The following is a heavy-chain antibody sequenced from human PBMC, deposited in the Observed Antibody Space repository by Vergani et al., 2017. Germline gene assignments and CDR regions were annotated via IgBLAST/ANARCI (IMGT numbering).Heavy chain of an antibody. D-gene: IGHD4-23*01. CDR1: GGSISSSSYY. CDR3: ARLGTVVTLRFYY. V-gene: IGHV4-39*01. Sequence: QLQLQESGPGLVKPSETLSLTCTVSGGSISSSSYYWGWIRQPPGKGLEWIGSIYYSGRTYYNPSLKSRVTISVDTSKNQFSLKLSSVTAADTAVYYCARLGTVVTLRFYYWGQGTLVTVSS. J-gene: IGHJ4*02. CDR2: IYYSGRT.